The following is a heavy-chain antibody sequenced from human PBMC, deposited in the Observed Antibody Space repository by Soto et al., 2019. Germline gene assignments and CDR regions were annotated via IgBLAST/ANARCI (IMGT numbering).Heavy chain of an antibody. J-gene: IGHJ4*02. V-gene: IGHV3-23*01. Sequence: GGSLRLSCAASGFTFSSYAMSWVRQAPGKGLEWVSAISGSGGSTYYADSVKGRFTISRDNSKNALYLQMNSLRAEDTAVYYCAKDIAVAGTGFDYWGQGTLVTVSS. CDR1: GFTFSSYA. D-gene: IGHD6-19*01. CDR3: AKDIAVAGTGFDY. CDR2: ISGSGGST.